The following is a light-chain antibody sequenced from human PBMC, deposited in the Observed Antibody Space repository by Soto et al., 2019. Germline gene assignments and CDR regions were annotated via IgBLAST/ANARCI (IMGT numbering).Light chain of an antibody. CDR3: FSYTSSGTYV. CDR2: KVS. CDR1: SSDVGNYKY. V-gene: IGLV2-14*01. Sequence: QSALTQPASVSGSPGQSITISCTGTSSDVGNYKYVSWYQQHPGKAPNLMIYKVSNRPSGVSNRFSGTNSGNTASLTISGRQGEDETDYYCFSYTSSGTYVFGTGTKLTVL. J-gene: IGLJ1*01.